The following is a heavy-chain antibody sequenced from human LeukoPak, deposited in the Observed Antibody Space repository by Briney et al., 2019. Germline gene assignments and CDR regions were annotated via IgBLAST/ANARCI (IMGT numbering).Heavy chain of an antibody. D-gene: IGHD1-26*01. V-gene: IGHV4-59*12. CDR3: SRESGPFSPFGF. J-gene: IGHJ4*02. CDR1: GASISSFY. CDR2: ISLRGLT. Sequence: SETLSLTCTVSGASISSFYWSWIRQPPGQGLEWIGEISLRGLTNYNPSLRSRLTMSLDESKNQVSLNLTSVTAADTAVYYCSRESGPFSPFGFWGQGTLVSVHS.